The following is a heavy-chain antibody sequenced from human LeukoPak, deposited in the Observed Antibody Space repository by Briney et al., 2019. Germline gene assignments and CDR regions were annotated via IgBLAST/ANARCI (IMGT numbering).Heavy chain of an antibody. Sequence: SETLSLTCTVSGGSISSYYWSWIRQPPGKGLEWIGYIYYSGSTNYNPSLKSRVTISVDTFKNQFSLKLSSVTAADTAVYYCARQYCSGGSCYSLSYYYMDVWGKGTTVTVSS. D-gene: IGHD2-15*01. CDR1: GGSISSYY. CDR2: IYYSGST. J-gene: IGHJ6*03. V-gene: IGHV4-59*08. CDR3: ARQYCSGGSCYSLSYYYMDV.